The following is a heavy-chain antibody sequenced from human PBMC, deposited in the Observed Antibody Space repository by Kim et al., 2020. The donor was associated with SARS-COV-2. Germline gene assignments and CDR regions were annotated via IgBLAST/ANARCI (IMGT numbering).Heavy chain of an antibody. CDR2: SYYSGST. CDR1: GGSINSYY. D-gene: IGHD4-17*01. CDR3: ARLTVTTSIDAFDI. V-gene: IGHV4-59*01. Sequence: SETLSLTCAVSGGSINSYYWSWIRQPPGKGLEWIGYSYYSGSTNYNPSLKSRVTISVDTSKNQFSLKLSSVTAADTAVYYCARLTVTTSIDAFDIWGQGTMVTVSS. J-gene: IGHJ3*02.